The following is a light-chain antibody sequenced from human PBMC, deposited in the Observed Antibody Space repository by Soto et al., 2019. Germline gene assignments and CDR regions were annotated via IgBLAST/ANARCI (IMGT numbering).Light chain of an antibody. CDR3: QQRNSYPIT. Sequence: DIQLTQSPSFLSASVGDRVTITCRASQGISSYLAWYQQKPGKAPKLLIYAASTWHSGVPSRFSGSGSGTEFTLTISSLQPEDFATYYCQQRNSYPITFGQGTRLEIK. J-gene: IGKJ5*01. CDR2: AAS. CDR1: QGISSY. V-gene: IGKV1-9*01.